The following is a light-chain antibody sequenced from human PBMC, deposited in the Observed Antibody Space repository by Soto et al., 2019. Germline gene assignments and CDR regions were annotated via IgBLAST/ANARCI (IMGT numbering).Light chain of an antibody. CDR1: QSVSNSY. Sequence: EIVLTQSPGTLSLSPGERATLSCRASQSVSNSYLAWYRQKPGQAPRLVIYAASSRATGTPDRFSGSGSGTDFTLTISRLEPEDFAVYYCQQYGSSFTFGPGTKVDIK. V-gene: IGKV3-20*01. CDR2: AAS. CDR3: QQYGSSFT. J-gene: IGKJ3*01.